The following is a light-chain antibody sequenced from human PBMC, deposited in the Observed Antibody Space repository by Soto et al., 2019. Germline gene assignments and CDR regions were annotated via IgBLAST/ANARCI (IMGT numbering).Light chain of an antibody. CDR2: GNS. CDR3: CSYAGSYTVGV. V-gene: IGLV1-40*01. J-gene: IGLJ3*02. Sequence: QSVLTQPPSVSGAPGQRVTFSCTGSTSNIGAGYDVHWYQQLPGKSPKLLIFGNSNRPSGVPDRFSGSKSGNTASLTISGLQAEDEADYYCCSYAGSYTVGVFGGGTKLTVL. CDR1: TSNIGAGYD.